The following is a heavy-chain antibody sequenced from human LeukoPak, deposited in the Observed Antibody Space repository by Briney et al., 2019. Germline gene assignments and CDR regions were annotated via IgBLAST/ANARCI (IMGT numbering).Heavy chain of an antibody. CDR2: IYYSGST. Sequence: SETLSLTCTVSGGSISCYYWSWIRQPPGKGLEWIGYIYYSGSTNYNPSLKSRVTISVDTSKNQFSLKLSSVTAADTAVYYCASENRLNYDAFDIWGQGTMVTVSS. CDR3: ASENRLNYDAFDI. J-gene: IGHJ3*02. V-gene: IGHV4-59*01. CDR1: GGSISCYY. D-gene: IGHD5-24*01.